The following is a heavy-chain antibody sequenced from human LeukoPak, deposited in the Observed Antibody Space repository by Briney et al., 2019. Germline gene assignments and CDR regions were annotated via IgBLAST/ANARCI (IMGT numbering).Heavy chain of an antibody. CDR1: GFTFSSYA. Sequence: GGSLRLSCAASGFTFSSYAMHWVRQAPGKGLEWVAVISYDESNTFYADSVKGRFTISRDNAKNSLYLQMNSLRAEDTAVYYCAREEEGYCSSTSCPYDYWGQGTLVTVSS. V-gene: IGHV3-30*04. J-gene: IGHJ4*02. CDR3: AREEEGYCSSTSCPYDY. D-gene: IGHD2-2*01. CDR2: ISYDESNT.